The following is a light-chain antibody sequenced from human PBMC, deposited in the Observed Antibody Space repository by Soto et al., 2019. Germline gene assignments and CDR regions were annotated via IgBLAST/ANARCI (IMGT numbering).Light chain of an antibody. V-gene: IGKV2-30*01. J-gene: IGKJ1*01. Sequence: DVVMTQSPLSLPVTLGQPASISCRSSQSLVYSDGNTYLSWFQQRPGQSPRRLIYKVSNRDSGVPDRFSGSGSGTDFTLKISRVAAEDVGVYYCMQGTLWPRTFGQGTKVDIK. CDR3: MQGTLWPRT. CDR2: KVS. CDR1: QSLVYSDGNTY.